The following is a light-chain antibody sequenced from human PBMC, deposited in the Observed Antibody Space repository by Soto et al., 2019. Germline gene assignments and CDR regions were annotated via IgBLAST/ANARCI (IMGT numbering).Light chain of an antibody. V-gene: IGKV3-20*01. CDR3: QQYGNSPQT. CDR1: QTVSSDY. J-gene: IGKJ1*01. CDR2: GAS. Sequence: EIVLTQFPGTLSLSPGERATLSCRASQTVSSDYLAWYQQKPGQAPRLLIYGASSRAAGIPDRFSGSGSGTDFTLTISRLEPEDFAVYYCQQYGNSPQTFGQGTKVDIK.